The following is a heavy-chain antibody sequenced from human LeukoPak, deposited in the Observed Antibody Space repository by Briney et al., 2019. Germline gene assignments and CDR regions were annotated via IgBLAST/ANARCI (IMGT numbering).Heavy chain of an antibody. D-gene: IGHD5-24*01. Sequence: PGGSLRLSCTASEFTVSRNYMLWVRQAPGKGLEWVSLIFSNGDTHYADPVKGRFTISRDTSKNTVSLQMNSLRVEDTAMYYCTRDQMNYWGQGTLVTVSS. CDR3: TRDQMNY. J-gene: IGHJ4*02. CDR2: IFSNGDT. V-gene: IGHV3-53*01. CDR1: EFTVSRNY.